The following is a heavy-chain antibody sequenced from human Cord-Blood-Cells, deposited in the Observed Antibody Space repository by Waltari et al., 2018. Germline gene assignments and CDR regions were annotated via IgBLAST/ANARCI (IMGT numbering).Heavy chain of an antibody. D-gene: IGHD3-10*01. J-gene: IGHJ5*02. CDR3: ARGITMVRGVTGWFDP. Sequence: QVQLQESGPGLVKPSETLSLTCTVSGGSISSYYWSWIRQPAGKGLEWIGRIYTSGSTNYNPSLKRRVTMSVDTSENQFSLKLSSVTAADTAVYYCARGITMVRGVTGWFDPWGQGTLVTVSS. CDR2: IYTSGST. V-gene: IGHV4-4*07. CDR1: GGSISSYY.